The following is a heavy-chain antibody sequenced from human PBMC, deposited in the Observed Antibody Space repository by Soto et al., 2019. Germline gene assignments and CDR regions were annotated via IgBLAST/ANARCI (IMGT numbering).Heavy chain of an antibody. V-gene: IGHV3-11*05. CDR2: SSNSGTFT. Sequence: PGGSMGLSSAASGCSLGKHYMSWIRQAPGKGLEWVSFSSNSGTFTKYADSVKGRFTISRDNAKNSLYLQINSLRGEDTAIYFCAIEGQNYHALDYWGPGTPFTVSS. J-gene: IGHJ4*02. CDR3: AIEGQNYHALDY. CDR1: GCSLGKHY. D-gene: IGHD3-10*01.